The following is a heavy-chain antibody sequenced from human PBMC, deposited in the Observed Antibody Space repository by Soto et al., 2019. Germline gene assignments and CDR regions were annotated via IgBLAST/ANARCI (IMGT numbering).Heavy chain of an antibody. V-gene: IGHV4-39*01. J-gene: IGHJ2*01. CDR2: IYNTVST. CDR3: ARLWAVEMATIHWYFDL. CDR1: GGSMSCSIYY. Sequence: ETLSLTCTISGGSMSCSIYYCSWLPQPQGKRTVWFGSIYNTVSTSYTPSLNRRDTIAVDTPKNQFSLKLSSLTAANTSVSYCARLWAVEMATIHWYFDLWGRGTLVTVSS. D-gene: IGHD5-12*01.